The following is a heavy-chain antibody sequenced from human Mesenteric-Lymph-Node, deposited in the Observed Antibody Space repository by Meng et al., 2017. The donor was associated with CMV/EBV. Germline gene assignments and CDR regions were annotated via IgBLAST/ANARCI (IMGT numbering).Heavy chain of an antibody. CDR3: ARIEVAGVHFDF. CDR1: GFTFSDYY. Sequence: GESLKISCAASGFTFSDYYMSWIRQAPGKGLEWVSYITTGGSSIYYADSVKGRFTISRDNAKNTLYLQMNSLRVEDTAVYYCARIEVAGVHFDFWGPGTLVTVSS. D-gene: IGHD5-12*01. J-gene: IGHJ4*02. CDR2: ITTGGSSI. V-gene: IGHV3-11*04.